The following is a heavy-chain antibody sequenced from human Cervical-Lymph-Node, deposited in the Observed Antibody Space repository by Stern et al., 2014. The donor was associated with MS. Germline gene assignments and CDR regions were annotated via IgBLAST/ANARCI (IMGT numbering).Heavy chain of an antibody. CDR2: ITPYNGNT. CDR1: GYTFTYRY. CDR3: ARSALYDDSGTYNMDV. V-gene: IGHV1-45*02. D-gene: IGHD1-1*01. J-gene: IGHJ6*03. Sequence: QVQLVESGAEVKKTGSSVKVSCKASGYTFTYRYLHWVRPAPGQALEWMGWITPYNGNTNYAQRFQDRVTISRDMSLSTAYMELSSLRSDDTAVYYCARSALYDDSGTYNMDVWGQGTTVTVSS.